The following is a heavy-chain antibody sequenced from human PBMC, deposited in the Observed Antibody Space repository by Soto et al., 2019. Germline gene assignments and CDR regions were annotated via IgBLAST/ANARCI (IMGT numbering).Heavy chain of an antibody. CDR1: GFTFSSYS. CDR3: TRNGTFRDYYYGMDV. CDR2: ISSSSSYI. D-gene: IGHD3-16*01. J-gene: IGHJ6*02. V-gene: IGHV3-21*01. Sequence: PGVSLRLSCEASGFTFSSYSMNWVHQAPGKGLEWVSSISSSSSYIYYADSVKGRFTISRDNAKNSLYLQMNSLRAEDTAVYYCTRNGTFRDYYYGMDVWGQGTTVTVSS.